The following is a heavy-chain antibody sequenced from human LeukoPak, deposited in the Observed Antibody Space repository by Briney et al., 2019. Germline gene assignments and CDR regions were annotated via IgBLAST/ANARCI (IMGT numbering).Heavy chain of an antibody. J-gene: IGHJ4*02. CDR1: GYTFTSYY. Sequence: GASVKVSCKASGYTFTSYYMHWVRQAPGQGLEWMGIINPSGGSTSYAQKFQGRVTMTRDTSTSTVYMELSSLRSEDTAVYYCARDHGGSGYYRYFDYWGQGTLVTVSS. CDR3: ARDHGGSGYYRYFDY. D-gene: IGHD3-22*01. CDR2: INPSGGST. V-gene: IGHV1-46*01.